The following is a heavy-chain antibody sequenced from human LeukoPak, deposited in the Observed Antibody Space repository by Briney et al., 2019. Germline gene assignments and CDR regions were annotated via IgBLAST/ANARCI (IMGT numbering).Heavy chain of an antibody. CDR3: ARSSEGRYYYDSSGFSYYYYYMDV. CDR1: GGPISSYY. J-gene: IGHJ6*03. CDR2: IYYSGST. D-gene: IGHD3-22*01. V-gene: IGHV4-59*01. Sequence: SETLSLTCAVYGGPISSYYWSWIRQPPGKGLEWIGYIYYSGSTYYNPSLRSRVTISVDTSKNQFSLKLSSVTAADTAVYYCARSSEGRYYYDSSGFSYYYYYMDVWGKGTTVTISS.